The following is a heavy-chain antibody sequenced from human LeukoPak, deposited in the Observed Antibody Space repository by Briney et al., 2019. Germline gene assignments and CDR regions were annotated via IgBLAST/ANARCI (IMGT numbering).Heavy chain of an antibody. D-gene: IGHD2-2*01. CDR2: ISAYNGNT. CDR1: GYTFTSYG. Sequence: GASVKVSCKASGYTFTSYGISWVRQAPGQGLEWMGWISAYNGNTNYAQKLQGRVTMTTDTSTSTAYMELRSLRSDDTAVYYCARGPYCSSTSCYVGNWFDPWGQGTLVTVSS. CDR3: ARGPYCSSTSCYVGNWFDP. V-gene: IGHV1-18*01. J-gene: IGHJ5*02.